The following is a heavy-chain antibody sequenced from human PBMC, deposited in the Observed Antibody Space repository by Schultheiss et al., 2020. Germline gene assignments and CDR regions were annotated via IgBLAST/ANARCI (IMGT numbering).Heavy chain of an antibody. Sequence: SETLSLTCTVSGGSISSYYWSWIRQPPGQGLEWIGYIYYSGSTYYNPSLKSRVTISVDTSKNQFSLKLSSVTAADTAVYYCARGARIQLWLGNWFDPWGQGTLVTVSS. CDR1: GGSISSYY. CDR2: IYYSGST. CDR3: ARGARIQLWLGNWFDP. J-gene: IGHJ5*02. D-gene: IGHD5-18*01. V-gene: IGHV4-59*08.